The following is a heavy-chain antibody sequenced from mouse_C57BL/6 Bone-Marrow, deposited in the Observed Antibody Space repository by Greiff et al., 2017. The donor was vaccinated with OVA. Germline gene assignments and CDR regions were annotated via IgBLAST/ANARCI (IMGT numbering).Heavy chain of an antibody. D-gene: IGHD1-1*01. Sequence: QVQLQQPGAELVKPGASVKLSCKASGYTFTSYWMQWVKQRPGQGLEWIGEIDPSDSYTNYNQKFKGKATLTVDTSSSTAYMQLSSLTSEYSAVYYCARPSYYGSSPYWYFDVWGTGTTVTVSS. CDR2: IDPSDSYT. CDR1: GYTFTSYW. CDR3: ARPSYYGSSPYWYFDV. V-gene: IGHV1-50*01. J-gene: IGHJ1*03.